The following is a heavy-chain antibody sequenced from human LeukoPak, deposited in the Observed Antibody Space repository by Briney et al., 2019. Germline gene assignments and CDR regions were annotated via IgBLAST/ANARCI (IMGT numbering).Heavy chain of an antibody. CDR3: ARVQYCSGGSCYSLLDY. D-gene: IGHD2-15*01. CDR1: GYTFTSYD. J-gene: IGHJ4*02. V-gene: IGHV1-8*01. Sequence: ASVKVSCKASGYTFTSYDINWVRQATGQGLEWMGWMNPNSGNTGYAQKFQGRVTMTRNTSISTAYMELSSLRSEDTAVYYCARVQYCSGGSCYSLLDYWGQGTLVTVSS. CDR2: MNPNSGNT.